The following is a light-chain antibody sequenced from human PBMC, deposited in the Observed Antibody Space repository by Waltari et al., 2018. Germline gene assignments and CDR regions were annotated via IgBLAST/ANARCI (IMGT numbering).Light chain of an antibody. CDR2: EVS. J-gene: IGLJ2*01. CDR3: SSYAGSNSFDVV. CDR1: SSDVGGYNY. V-gene: IGLV2-8*01. Sequence: QSALTQPPSASGSPGQSVTISCTGTSSDVGGYNYVSWYRQHPGKAPELMIFEVSKRPSGVPDRCSGAKSGNTAALTVSGLQAEDEADYYCSSYAGSNSFDVVFGGGTKLTVL.